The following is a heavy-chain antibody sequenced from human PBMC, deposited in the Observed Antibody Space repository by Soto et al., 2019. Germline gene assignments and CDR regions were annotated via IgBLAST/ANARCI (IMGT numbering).Heavy chain of an antibody. Sequence: SETLSLTCTVSGGSISSYYWSWIRQPPGKGLEWIGYIYYSGSTNYNPSLKSRVTISVDTSKNQFSLKLSSVTAADTAVYYCARVEGGGYCSGGSCPDAFDIWGQGTMVTVSS. V-gene: IGHV4-59*01. J-gene: IGHJ3*02. D-gene: IGHD2-15*01. CDR3: ARVEGGGYCSGGSCPDAFDI. CDR2: IYYSGST. CDR1: GGSISSYY.